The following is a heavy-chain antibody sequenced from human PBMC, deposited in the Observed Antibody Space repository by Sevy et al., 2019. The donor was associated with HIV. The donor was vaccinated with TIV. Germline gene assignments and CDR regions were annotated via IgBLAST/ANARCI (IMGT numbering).Heavy chain of an antibody. CDR1: GYSFTNYW. CDR2: IYPGDSET. CDR3: ARFYDSSGALPSDH. V-gene: IGHV5-51*01. Sequence: GESLKISCKGSGYSFTNYWIAWVRQMPGKGLEWMGIIYPGDSETRYSPSFQGQFTISADKSISTAYLHWSSLKASDTALYYCARFYDSSGALPSDHWGQGTLVTVSS. J-gene: IGHJ4*02. D-gene: IGHD3-22*01.